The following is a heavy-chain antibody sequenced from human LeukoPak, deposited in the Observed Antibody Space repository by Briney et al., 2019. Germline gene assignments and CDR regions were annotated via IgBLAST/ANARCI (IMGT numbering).Heavy chain of an antibody. Sequence: KPSETLSLTCAAYGGSFSGYFWSWIRQPPEKGLEWIGEINHSGSTDYNPSLTSRVSISVDTSKNQFSLRLTSVTAADTAVYFCATLVSTRYYFDYWGQGTLVTVSS. D-gene: IGHD5/OR15-5a*01. J-gene: IGHJ4*02. CDR1: GGSFSGYF. CDR2: INHSGST. CDR3: ATLVSTRYYFDY. V-gene: IGHV4-34*01.